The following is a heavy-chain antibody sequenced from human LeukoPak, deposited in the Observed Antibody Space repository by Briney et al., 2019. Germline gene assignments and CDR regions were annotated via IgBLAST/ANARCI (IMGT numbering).Heavy chain of an antibody. CDR1: GFTVSGNH. V-gene: IGHV3-66*01. CDR3: ARDLAYYASGKQNY. D-gene: IGHD3-10*01. J-gene: IGHJ4*02. CDR2: INSGANT. Sequence: GGSLRLSCAASGFTVSGNHWSWAARAQGKGLKWVPVINSGANTYYADSVKGRFTISRDNSKNTLYLQMNSLRAEDSAVYYCARDLAYYASGKQNYWGQGTLVTVSS.